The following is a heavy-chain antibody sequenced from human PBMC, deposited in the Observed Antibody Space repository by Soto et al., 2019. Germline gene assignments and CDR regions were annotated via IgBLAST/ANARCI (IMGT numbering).Heavy chain of an antibody. Sequence: EVQLVESGGGLVQPGGSLRLSCAASGFTFSSYDMHWVRQATGKGLEWVSAIGTAGDTYYPGSVKGRFTISRENAKNSLYLQMNSLRAGDTAVYYCARSSYIAAAGTFDYWGQGTLVTVSS. J-gene: IGHJ4*02. CDR3: ARSSYIAAAGTFDY. D-gene: IGHD6-13*01. CDR2: IGTAGDT. V-gene: IGHV3-13*01. CDR1: GFTFSSYD.